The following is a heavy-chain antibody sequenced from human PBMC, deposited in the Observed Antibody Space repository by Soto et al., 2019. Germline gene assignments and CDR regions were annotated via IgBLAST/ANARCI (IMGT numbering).Heavy chain of an antibody. CDR2: TYYRSKWYN. Sequence: PSQTLSLTCAFSVDSVSSNNAPWNWIRQSPSRGLEWLGRTYYRSKWYNNYAVSGKSRITINPDTAKNQFSLQLNSVSPEDTAVYYCAREALLGYCTNGVCRTSMDVWGQGTTVTVSS. V-gene: IGHV6-1*01. CDR3: AREALLGYCTNGVCRTSMDV. D-gene: IGHD2-8*01. CDR1: VDSVSSNNAP. J-gene: IGHJ6*02.